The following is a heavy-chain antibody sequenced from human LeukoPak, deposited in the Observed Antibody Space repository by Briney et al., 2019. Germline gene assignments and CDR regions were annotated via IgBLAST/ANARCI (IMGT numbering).Heavy chain of an antibody. V-gene: IGHV3-20*04. J-gene: IGHJ4*02. CDR1: GFTFDDYG. CDR3: ARDLPGSSSSGGY. D-gene: IGHD6-6*01. Sequence: GGSLRLSCAASGFTFDDYGMSWVRQVPGKGLEWVSGINWNGGSTGYADSVKGRITISRDNAKNSLYLQMNSLRAEDTALYYCARDLPGSSSSGGYWGQGTLVTVSS. CDR2: INWNGGST.